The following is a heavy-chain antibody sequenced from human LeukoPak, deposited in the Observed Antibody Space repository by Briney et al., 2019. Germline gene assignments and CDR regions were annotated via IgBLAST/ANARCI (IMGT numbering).Heavy chain of an antibody. Sequence: GGSLRLSCAASGFTFSSYGMSWVRQAPGKGLEWVSAISGSGGSTYYADSVKGRFTISRDNSKNTLYLQMNSLRAEDTAVYYCARRAGAYSHPYDYWGQGTLVTVSS. CDR1: GFTFSSYG. CDR3: ARRAGAYSHPYDY. V-gene: IGHV3-23*01. D-gene: IGHD4/OR15-4a*01. CDR2: ISGSGGST. J-gene: IGHJ4*02.